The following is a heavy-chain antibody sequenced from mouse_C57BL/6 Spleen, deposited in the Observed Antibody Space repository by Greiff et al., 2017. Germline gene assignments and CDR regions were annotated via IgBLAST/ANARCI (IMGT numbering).Heavy chain of an antibody. J-gene: IGHJ4*01. V-gene: IGHV7-3*01. CDR1: GFTFTAYY. CDR3: AGGSNYYAMDY. CDR2: IRNKANGYTT. D-gene: IGHD2-5*01. Sequence: EVKLVESGGGLVQPGGSLSLSCAASGFTFTAYYMSWVRQPPGKALEWLGFIRNKANGYTTEYSASVKGRFTISRDNSQSILYLQMNALRAEDSATYYCAGGSNYYAMDYWGQGTSGTVSS.